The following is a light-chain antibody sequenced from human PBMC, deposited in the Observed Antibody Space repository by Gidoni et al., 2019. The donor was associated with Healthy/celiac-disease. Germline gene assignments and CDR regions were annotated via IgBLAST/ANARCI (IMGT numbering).Light chain of an antibody. CDR2: WAS. V-gene: IGKV4-1*01. J-gene: IGKJ5*01. Sequence: DIVMTQSPDSLAVSLGERATINCKSSQSVLYSSNNKNYLAWYQQKPGQPPKLLIYWASTRESGVPDRFSGGGSGTDFTLTISSLQAEDVAVYYCQRYNSTPLTFXXXTRLEIK. CDR1: QSVLYSSNNKNY. CDR3: QRYNSTPLT.